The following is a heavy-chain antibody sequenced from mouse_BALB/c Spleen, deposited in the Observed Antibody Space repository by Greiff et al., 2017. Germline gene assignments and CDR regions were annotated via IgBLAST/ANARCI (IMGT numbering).Heavy chain of an antibody. CDR3: ARSLYDYDEDY. Sequence: QVQLQQSGAELAKPGASVKMSCKASGYTFTSYWMHWVKQRPGQGLEWIGYINPSTGYTEYNQKFKDKATLTADKSSSTAYMQLSSLTSEDSAVYYCARSLYDYDEDYWSQGTTLTVSS. J-gene: IGHJ2*01. CDR1: GYTFTSYW. V-gene: IGHV1-7*01. D-gene: IGHD2-4*01. CDR2: INPSTGYT.